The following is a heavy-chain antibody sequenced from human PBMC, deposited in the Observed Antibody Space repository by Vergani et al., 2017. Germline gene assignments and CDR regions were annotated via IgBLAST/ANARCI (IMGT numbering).Heavy chain of an antibody. V-gene: IGHV4-39*07. D-gene: IGHD3-3*01. CDR3: VRGKGIDYDFWSGYRYTYFDY. Sequence: QLQLQESGPGLVKPSETLSLTCTVSGGSISSSSYYWGWIRQPPGKGLEWIGSIYYSGSTYYNPSLKSRVTISVDTSKNQFSLKLSSVTAADTAVYYCVRGKGIDYDFWSGYRYTYFDYWGQGTLVTVSS. J-gene: IGHJ4*02. CDR2: IYYSGST. CDR1: GGSISSSSYY.